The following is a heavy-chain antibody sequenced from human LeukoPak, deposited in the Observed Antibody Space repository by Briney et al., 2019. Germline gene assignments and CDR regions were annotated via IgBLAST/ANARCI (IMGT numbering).Heavy chain of an antibody. CDR1: GGSISSYY. Sequence: SETLSLTCTVSGGSISSYYWSLIRQPPGKGLEWIGYIYDSGSTNYNPSLKSRVIISVDTSKNQFSLKLSSLTAADTAVYYCARSGVGSSWFNWFDPWGQGTLVTVSS. V-gene: IGHV4-59*08. CDR3: ARSGVGSSWFNWFDP. CDR2: IYDSGST. J-gene: IGHJ5*02. D-gene: IGHD6-13*01.